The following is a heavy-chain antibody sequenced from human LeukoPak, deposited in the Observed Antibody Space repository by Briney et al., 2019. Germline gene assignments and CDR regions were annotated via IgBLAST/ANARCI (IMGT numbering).Heavy chain of an antibody. V-gene: IGHV3-11*04. Sequence: GGSLRLSCAASGFTFSDYYMNWIRQAPGKGLEWVSYISGSSSYIFYADSVKGRFTISRYNANNSLYLQMNSLRAEDTAVYYCAKAETTVTRPHWFDPWGQGTLVTVSS. CDR1: GFTFSDYY. D-gene: IGHD4-17*01. J-gene: IGHJ5*02. CDR3: AKAETTVTRPHWFDP. CDR2: ISGSSSYI.